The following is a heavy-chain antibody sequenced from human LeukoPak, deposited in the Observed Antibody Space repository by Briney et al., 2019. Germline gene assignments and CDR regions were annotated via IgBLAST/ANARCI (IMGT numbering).Heavy chain of an antibody. D-gene: IGHD6-6*01. CDR2: ISHDGSNK. V-gene: IGHV3-33*05. CDR3: ARNSLVDYFDY. J-gene: IGHJ4*02. Sequence: PGGSLRLSCAASGFTFSSYGMHWVRQAPGKGLEWVAVISHDGSNKYYADSVKGRFTISRDNAKNSLYLQMNSLRAEDTAVYYCARNSLVDYFDYWGQGTLVTVSS. CDR1: GFTFSSYG.